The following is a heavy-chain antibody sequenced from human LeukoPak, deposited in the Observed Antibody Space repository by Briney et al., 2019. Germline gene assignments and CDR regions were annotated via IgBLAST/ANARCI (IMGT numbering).Heavy chain of an antibody. CDR3: ARNVDTAMVIDY. Sequence: SETPSLTCTVSGGSISSYYWSWIRQPPGKGLEWIGYIYYSGSTNYNPSLKSRVTISVDTSKNQFSLKLSSVTAADTAVYYCARNVDTAMVIDYWGQGTLVTVSS. CDR2: IYYSGST. D-gene: IGHD5-18*01. CDR1: GGSISSYY. J-gene: IGHJ4*02. V-gene: IGHV4-59*01.